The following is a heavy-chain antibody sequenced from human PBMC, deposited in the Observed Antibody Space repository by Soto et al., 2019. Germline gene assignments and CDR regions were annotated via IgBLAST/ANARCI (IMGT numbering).Heavy chain of an antibody. Sequence: GGSLRLSCAASGFTFSSYSMNWVRQAPGKGLEWVSYISSSSSTIYYADSVKGRFTISRDNAKNSLYLQMNSLRAEDTAVYYCAFTMVRGVIYYYYMDVWGKGTTVTVSS. CDR2: ISSSSSTI. CDR1: GFTFSSYS. D-gene: IGHD3-10*01. J-gene: IGHJ6*03. V-gene: IGHV3-48*01. CDR3: AFTMVRGVIYYYYMDV.